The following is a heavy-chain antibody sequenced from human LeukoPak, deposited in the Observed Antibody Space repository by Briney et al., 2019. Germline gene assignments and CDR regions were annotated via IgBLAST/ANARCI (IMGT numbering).Heavy chain of an antibody. CDR3: ARDLYYYDSSGSDWAFDY. V-gene: IGHV1-2*02. CDR2: INPNSGGT. Sequence: GASVKVSCKASGYTFTGYYMHRVRQAPGQGLEWMGWINPNSGGTNYAQKFQGRVTMTRDTSISTAYMELSRLRSDDTAVYYCARDLYYYDSSGSDWAFDYWGQGTLVTVSS. CDR1: GYTFTGYY. J-gene: IGHJ4*02. D-gene: IGHD3-22*01.